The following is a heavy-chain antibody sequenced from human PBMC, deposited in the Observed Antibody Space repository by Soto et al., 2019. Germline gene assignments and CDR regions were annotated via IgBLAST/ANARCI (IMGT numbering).Heavy chain of an antibody. CDR3: AGWAVGIMVFGVPKDS. D-gene: IGHD3-3*01. V-gene: IGHV4-34*01. CDR1: GGSFSGYY. J-gene: IGHJ4*02. Sequence: PSETLSLTCAVYGGSFSGYYWSWIRQPPGKGLEWIGEINHSGSTNYNPSLQSRVTISVDTSKNQFSLKLSSVTAADTAVYYCAGWAVGIMVFGVPKDSWGQGTLVTVS. CDR2: INHSGST.